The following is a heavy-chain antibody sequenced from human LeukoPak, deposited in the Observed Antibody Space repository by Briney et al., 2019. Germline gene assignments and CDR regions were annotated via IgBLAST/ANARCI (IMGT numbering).Heavy chain of an antibody. V-gene: IGHV1-2*02. CDR2: INPNSGFA. CDR3: ARGQQWLEAFDY. Sequence: ASVKVSCKASGYTFTGYYMHWVRQAPGQGLEWMGWINPNSGFAHYPQNFQGRLTMTRDTSISTVYMELSRLRSDDTAVYYCARGQQWLEAFDYWGLGTLVTVSS. D-gene: IGHD6-19*01. CDR1: GYTFTGYY. J-gene: IGHJ4*02.